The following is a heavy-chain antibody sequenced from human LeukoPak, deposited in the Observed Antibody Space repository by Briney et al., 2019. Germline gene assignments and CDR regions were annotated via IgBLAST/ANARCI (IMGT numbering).Heavy chain of an antibody. CDR2: SYHSGST. V-gene: IGHV4-30-2*01. J-gene: IGHJ4*02. CDR1: GGSISSGGYS. CDR3: ARGIGYYYDSSGYYFDY. Sequence: SETLSLTCAVSGGSISSGGYSWSWIRQPPGKGLVWIGYSYHSGSTYYNPFLKSRVTISVDRSKNQFSLKLSSVTAADTAVYYCARGIGYYYDSSGYYFDYWGQGTLVTVSS. D-gene: IGHD3-22*01.